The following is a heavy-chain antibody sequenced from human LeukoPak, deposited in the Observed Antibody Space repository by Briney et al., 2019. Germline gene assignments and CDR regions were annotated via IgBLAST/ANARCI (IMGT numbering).Heavy chain of an antibody. J-gene: IGHJ4*02. V-gene: IGHV3-30*03. D-gene: IGHD3-10*02. CDR1: GFSVTTYS. CDR3: ARERGIFSGYYFDS. Sequence: GGSLRLSCAASGFSVTTYSMGWVRQAPGKGLEWVAGMSHDAGEKHYAESVKGRFTIYRDNSKNMVFLQMNSLRTEDTALYYCARERGIFSGYYFDSWGQGTLVTVSS. CDR2: MSHDAGEK.